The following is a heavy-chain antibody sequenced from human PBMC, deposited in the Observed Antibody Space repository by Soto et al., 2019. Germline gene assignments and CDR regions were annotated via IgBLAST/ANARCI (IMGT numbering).Heavy chain of an antibody. CDR3: AKVGVGHDYVLLFVHDAFDI. CDR1: GFTFSSYA. D-gene: IGHD3-16*01. V-gene: IGHV3-23*01. Sequence: GGSLRLSCAASGFTFSSYAMSWVRQAPGKGLEWVSAISGSGGSTYYADSGKGRFTISRDNSKNTLYLQMNSLRAEDTAVYYCAKVGVGHDYVLLFVHDAFDIWGQGTMVTVSS. J-gene: IGHJ3*02. CDR2: ISGSGGST.